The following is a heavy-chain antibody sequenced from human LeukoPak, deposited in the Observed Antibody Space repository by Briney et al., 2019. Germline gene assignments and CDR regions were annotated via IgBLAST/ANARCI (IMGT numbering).Heavy chain of an antibody. CDR2: IYYSGST. J-gene: IGHJ5*02. Sequence: SETLSLTCTVSGGSISSGDYYWSWIRQPPGKGLEWIGYIYYSGSTYYNPSLKSRVTISVDTSKNQFSLKLSPVTAADTAVYYCARGGGIWFEELTNWFDPWGQGTLVTVSS. CDR1: GGSISSGDYY. D-gene: IGHD3-10*01. CDR3: ARGGGIWFEELTNWFDP. V-gene: IGHV4-30-4*01.